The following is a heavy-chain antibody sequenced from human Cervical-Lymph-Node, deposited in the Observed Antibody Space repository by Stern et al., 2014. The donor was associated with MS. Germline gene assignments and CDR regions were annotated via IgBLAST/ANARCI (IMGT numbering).Heavy chain of an antibody. Sequence: QVQLVQSGTEVKKSGASVRVSCKASGYTFTIYYLHWVRQAPGQGLEWLGIINRSTGSTTYAQKFQDRVTMTNDTSTSTVYLEMSSLISEDTAVYYCARQNMVRGVTELDFWGQGTLVTVSS. V-gene: IGHV1-46*01. CDR2: INRSTGST. J-gene: IGHJ4*02. CDR1: GYTFTIYY. D-gene: IGHD3-10*01. CDR3: ARQNMVRGVTELDF.